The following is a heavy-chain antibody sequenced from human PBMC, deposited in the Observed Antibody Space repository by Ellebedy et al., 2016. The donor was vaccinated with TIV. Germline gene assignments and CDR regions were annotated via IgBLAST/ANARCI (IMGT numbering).Heavy chain of an antibody. V-gene: IGHV1-18*01. CDR1: GYTFTSYG. D-gene: IGHD5-12*01. CDR3: ARPLDSGYDSAYFDY. Sequence: ASVKVSCXASGYTFTSYGLSWVRQAPGQGLEWMGWISPNNGDTSYAQKVQGRVTMTTDTSTSTAYMELRGLRDDDTAVYYCARPLDSGYDSAYFDYWGQGTLVTVSS. CDR2: ISPNNGDT. J-gene: IGHJ4*02.